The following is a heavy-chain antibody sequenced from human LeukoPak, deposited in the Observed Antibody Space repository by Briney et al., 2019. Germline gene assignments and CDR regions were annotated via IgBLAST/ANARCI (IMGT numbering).Heavy chain of an antibody. CDR2: INHSGST. CDR1: GGSFSGYY. D-gene: IGHD3-10*01. V-gene: IGHV4-34*01. J-gene: IGHJ4*02. CDR3: AGDYGLGTGSYRFDF. Sequence: SETLSLTCAVYGGSFSGYYWSWIRQPPGKGLEWIGEINHSGSTNYNPSLKSRVTISVDTSKNQFSLKLSSVTAADTAVYYCAGDYGLGTGSYRFDFWGQGTLVTVSS.